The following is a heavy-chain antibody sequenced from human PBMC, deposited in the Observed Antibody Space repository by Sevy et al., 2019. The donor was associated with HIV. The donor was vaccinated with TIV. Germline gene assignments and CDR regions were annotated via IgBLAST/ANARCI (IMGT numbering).Heavy chain of an antibody. CDR1: GFTFSDYY. D-gene: IGHD3-3*01. CDR2: ISSSSYT. Sequence: GESLKISCAASGFTFSDYYMSWIRQAPGKGLEWVSYISSSSYTNYADSVKGRFTISRDNAKNSLYLQMNSLRAEDTAVYYCARSIFGVVTEEYYYYYMDVWGKGTTVTVSS. V-gene: IGHV3-11*06. CDR3: ARSIFGVVTEEYYYYYMDV. J-gene: IGHJ6*03.